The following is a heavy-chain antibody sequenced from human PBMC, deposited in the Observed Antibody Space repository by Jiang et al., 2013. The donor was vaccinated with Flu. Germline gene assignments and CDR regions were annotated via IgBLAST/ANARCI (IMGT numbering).Heavy chain of an antibody. Sequence: SGAEVKKPGASVKVSCKASGYTFTSYGISWVRQAPGQGLEWMGWISAYNGNTNYAQKLQGRVTMTTDTSTSTAYMELRSLRSDDTAVYYCVLGDRFQYSSSWWDWGQGTLVTVSS. CDR1: GYTFTSYG. V-gene: IGHV1-18*04. J-gene: IGHJ4*02. D-gene: IGHD6-13*01. CDR3: VLGDRFQYSSSWWD. CDR2: ISAYNGNT.